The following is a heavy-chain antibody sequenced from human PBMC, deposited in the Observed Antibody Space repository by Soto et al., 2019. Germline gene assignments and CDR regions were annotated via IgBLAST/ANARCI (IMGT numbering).Heavy chain of an antibody. CDR2: IVVGSGNT. V-gene: IGHV1-58*01. CDR3: AADPLLPLIAVPLPGSMDV. Sequence: QMQLVQSGPEVKKPGTSVKVSCKASGFTFTSSAVQWVRQARGQRLEWIGWIVVGSGNTNYAQKFQERVTITRDMSTSTAYMELSSLRPEDTAVYYCAADPLLPLIAVPLPGSMDVWGQGTTVTVSS. J-gene: IGHJ6*02. CDR1: GFTFTSSA. D-gene: IGHD6-19*01.